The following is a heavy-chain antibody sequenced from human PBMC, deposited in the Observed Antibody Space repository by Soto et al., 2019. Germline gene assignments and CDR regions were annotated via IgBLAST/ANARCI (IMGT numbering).Heavy chain of an antibody. D-gene: IGHD7-27*01. CDR3: ARGPSGDKVDY. V-gene: IGHV4-30-4*01. CDR1: GGSISSAAYC. CDR2: IYDGGTT. Sequence: PWETLSLTCTVSGGSISSAAYCWSWIRQSPDKGLEWIGHIYDGGTTYSSPSLKGRVTISADTSETQFSLKLNSVSAADTAVYYCARGPSGDKVDYWGQGIQVTVSS. J-gene: IGHJ4*02.